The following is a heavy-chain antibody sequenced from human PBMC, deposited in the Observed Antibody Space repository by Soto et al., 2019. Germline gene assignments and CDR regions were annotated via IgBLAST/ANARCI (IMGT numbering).Heavy chain of an antibody. Sequence: SVKVSCKASGGTFSSYAISWVRQAPGQGLEWMGGIIPIFGTANYAQKFQGRVTITADESMSTAYMELSSLRSEDTAVYYCARRGSYYDDGNYYYYGMDVWGQGTTVTVSS. J-gene: IGHJ6*02. CDR2: IIPIFGTA. CDR1: GGTFSSYA. V-gene: IGHV1-69*13. D-gene: IGHD1-26*01. CDR3: ARRGSYYDDGNYYYYGMDV.